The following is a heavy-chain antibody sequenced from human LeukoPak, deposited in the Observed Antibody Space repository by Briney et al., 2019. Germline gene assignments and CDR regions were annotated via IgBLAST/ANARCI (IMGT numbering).Heavy chain of an antibody. Sequence: SETLSLTCTVSGASISSGGYFWGWIRQPPGKGLEWIGTIYYSGGPYYNPSLKSRVTISVDASKNQFSLRLNSVTAADTAVYYCAVAGARYSDTGGLYAFDFWGRGTMVTVSS. D-gene: IGHD2-8*02. V-gene: IGHV4-39*01. CDR1: GASISSGGYF. CDR2: IYYSGGP. CDR3: AVAGARYSDTGGLYAFDF. J-gene: IGHJ3*01.